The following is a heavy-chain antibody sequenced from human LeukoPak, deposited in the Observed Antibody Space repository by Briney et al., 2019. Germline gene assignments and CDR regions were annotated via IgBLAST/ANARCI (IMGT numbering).Heavy chain of an antibody. CDR3: AREETWGLKGFDP. V-gene: IGHV4-30-4*01. J-gene: IGHJ5*02. D-gene: IGHD7-27*01. CDR1: GGSINSGDYY. Sequence: PSQTLSLTCTVSGGSINSGDYYWSWIRQPPGKGLEWIGYIYYSGSTYYNPSLMSRLTTSLDTSKNQFSLKLSSVTAADTAVYYCAREETWGLKGFDPWGQGTLVTVSS. CDR2: IYYSGST.